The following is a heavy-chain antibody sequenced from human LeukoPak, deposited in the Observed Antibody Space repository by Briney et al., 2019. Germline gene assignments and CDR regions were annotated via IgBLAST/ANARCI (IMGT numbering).Heavy chain of an antibody. Sequence: SQTLSLTCAISGDSVSSNSAAWNWIRQSPSRGLEWLGRTYYRSKWYNDYAVSVKSRITINPDTSKNQFSLQLNSVTPEDTAVYYCARDDRIAAAGTNAFDIWGQGTMVTVSS. CDR3: ARDDRIAAAGTNAFDI. CDR2: TYYRSKWYN. J-gene: IGHJ3*02. D-gene: IGHD6-13*01. V-gene: IGHV6-1*01. CDR1: GDSVSSNSAA.